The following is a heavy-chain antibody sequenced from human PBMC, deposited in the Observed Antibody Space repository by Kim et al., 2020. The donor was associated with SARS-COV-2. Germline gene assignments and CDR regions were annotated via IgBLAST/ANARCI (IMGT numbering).Heavy chain of an antibody. Sequence: LQSQVTISVDTSKHQFSLKLSSVTAADTAVYYCARETYGSGDYYYYGMDVWGQGTTVTVSS. CDR3: ARETYGSGDYYYYGMDV. V-gene: IGHV4-59*01. D-gene: IGHD3-10*01. J-gene: IGHJ6*02.